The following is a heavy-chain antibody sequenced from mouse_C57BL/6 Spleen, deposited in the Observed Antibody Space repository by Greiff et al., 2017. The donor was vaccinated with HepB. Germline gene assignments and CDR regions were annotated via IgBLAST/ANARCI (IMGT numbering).Heavy chain of an antibody. D-gene: IGHD1-1*01. CDR3: ATGSSSYGHWFAY. CDR1: GYTFTSYW. J-gene: IGHJ3*01. Sequence: QVQLQQSGAELVMPGASVKLSCKASGYTFTSYWMHWVKQRPGQGLEWIGEIDPSDSYTNYNQKFKGKSTLTVDKSSSTAYMQLSSLTSEDSAVYYCATGSSSYGHWFAYWGQGTLVTVSA. CDR2: IDPSDSYT. V-gene: IGHV1-69*01.